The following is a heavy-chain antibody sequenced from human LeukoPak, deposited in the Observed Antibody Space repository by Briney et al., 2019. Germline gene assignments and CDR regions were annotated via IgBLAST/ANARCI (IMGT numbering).Heavy chain of an antibody. CDR1: VFTFSGLD. CDR3: ARNRMTGGHRFDY. V-gene: IGHV3-23*01. Sequence: PGGSLRLSCTASVFTFSGLDMSWVRQAPGKGLDWVSAISGSGDSTSYADSVRGRFIISRDNSKNTLYLQMESLRAEDTAVYYCARNRMTGGHRFDYWGQGTLVTVSS. J-gene: IGHJ4*02. CDR2: ISGSGDST. D-gene: IGHD1-14*01.